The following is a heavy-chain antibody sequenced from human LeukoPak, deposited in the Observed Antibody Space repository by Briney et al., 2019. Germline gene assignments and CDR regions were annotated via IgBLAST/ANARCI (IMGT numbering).Heavy chain of an antibody. D-gene: IGHD6-13*01. V-gene: IGHV3-21*01. CDR1: GFTFSSYS. CDR3: ARVNGIAAAGDPFDY. J-gene: IGHJ4*02. Sequence: GGSLRLSCAASGFTFSSYSMNWVRQAPGKGLEWVSSISSSSSYIYHADSVKGRSTISRDNARNSLYLQMNSLRAEDTAVYYCARVNGIAAAGDPFDYWGQGTLVTVSS. CDR2: ISSSSSYI.